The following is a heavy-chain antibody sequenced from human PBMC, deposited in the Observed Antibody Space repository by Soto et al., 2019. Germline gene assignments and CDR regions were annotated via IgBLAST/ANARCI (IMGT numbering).Heavy chain of an antibody. J-gene: IGHJ6*02. Sequence: HPGGSLRLSCAASGFTFSSYGMHWVRRAPGKGLEWVAVISYDRSNKYYADSVKGRFTISRDNSKNTLYLQMNSLRAEDTAVYYCAKPQFSSYYYYYYGMDVWGQGTTVTVSS. V-gene: IGHV3-30*18. CDR3: AKPQFSSYYYYYYGMDV. CDR2: ISYDRSNK. CDR1: GFTFSSYG. D-gene: IGHD6-13*01.